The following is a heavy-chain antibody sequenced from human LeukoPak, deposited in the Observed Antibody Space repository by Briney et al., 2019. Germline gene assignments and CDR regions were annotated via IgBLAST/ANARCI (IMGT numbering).Heavy chain of an antibody. J-gene: IGHJ2*01. CDR3: ARGGRMNWFFDL. V-gene: IGHV3-21*01. CDR2: ISSSSGSI. Sequence: PGGSLRLSCAAFGFTSSSYGMHWVRQAPGRGLEWVSSISSSSGSIYYANSMKGRFTVSRDNAKNSLYLQMNSLRAEDTAVYYCARGGRMNWFFDLWGRGTLVSVSS. CDR1: GFTSSSYG. D-gene: IGHD3-16*01.